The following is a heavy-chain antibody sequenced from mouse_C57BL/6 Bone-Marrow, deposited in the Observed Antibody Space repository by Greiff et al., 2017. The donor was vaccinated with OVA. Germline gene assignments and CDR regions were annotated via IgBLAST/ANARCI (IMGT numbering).Heavy chain of an antibody. J-gene: IGHJ2*01. V-gene: IGHV1-72*01. D-gene: IGHD2-1*01. Sequence: QVQLQQPGAELVKPGASVKLSCTASGYTFTSYWMHWVKQRPGRGLEWIGRIDPNSGGTKYPEKFKSKATLTVDKPSSNPYLQLSSLTAEAAAVYYGARGGYYGNYFKGYWGQGTTLTVSS. CDR1: GYTFTSYW. CDR3: ARGGYYGNYFKGY. CDR2: IDPNSGGT.